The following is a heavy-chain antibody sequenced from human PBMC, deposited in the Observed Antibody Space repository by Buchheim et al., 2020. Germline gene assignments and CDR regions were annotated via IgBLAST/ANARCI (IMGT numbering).Heavy chain of an antibody. V-gene: IGHV3-15*01. Sequence: EVQLVESGGGLVKPGGSLRLSCAASGFTFSNAWMSWVRQAPGKGLEWVGRIKSKTDGGTTDYDAPGKGRFAISRDDSKNTLYLQMNSLKTEDTAVYYCTTDFWSGYWLGDYYYGMDVWGQGTT. CDR3: TTDFWSGYWLGDYYYGMDV. CDR2: IKSKTDGGTT. CDR1: GFTFSNAW. J-gene: IGHJ6*02. D-gene: IGHD3-3*01.